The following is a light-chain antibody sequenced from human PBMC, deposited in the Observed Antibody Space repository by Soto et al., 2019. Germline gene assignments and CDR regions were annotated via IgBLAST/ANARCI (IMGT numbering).Light chain of an antibody. CDR3: SSYAGSFPH. V-gene: IGLV2-11*01. CDR2: DVT. J-gene: IGLJ2*01. Sequence: QSALTQPRSVSGSPGQSVTISCTGTSSSVGSYNFVSWYQQHPGKAPKLMIYDVTKRPSGVPDRFSGSKSGNTASLTISWLQADDEADYYCSSYAGSFPHFGGGTKLTVL. CDR1: SSSVGSYNF.